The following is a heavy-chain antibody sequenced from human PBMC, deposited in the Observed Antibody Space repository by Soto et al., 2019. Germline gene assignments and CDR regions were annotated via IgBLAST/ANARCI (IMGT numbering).Heavy chain of an antibody. CDR2: ITPIFGTA. D-gene: IGHD4-17*01. CDR1: GGTFSSYA. CDR3: ARGETNYGGCFDY. V-gene: IGHV1-69*01. Sequence: QVQLVQSGAEVKKPGSSVKVSCKASGGTFSSYAISWVRQAPGQGLEWMGGITPIFGTANYAQKFQGRVTITAHEATSTAYMELRSLRSEDTAVYYYARGETNYGGCFDYWGQGTLVTVSS. J-gene: IGHJ4*02.